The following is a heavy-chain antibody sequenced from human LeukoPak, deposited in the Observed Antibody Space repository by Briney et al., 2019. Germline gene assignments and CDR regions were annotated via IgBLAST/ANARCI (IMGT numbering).Heavy chain of an antibody. CDR1: GGSFSGYY. D-gene: IGHD3-3*01. V-gene: IGHV4-34*01. CDR2: INHSGST. CDR3: ARTLFDDFWSGYYGNWFDP. Sequence: SETLSLTCAVYGGSFSGYYWSLIRQPPGKGLEWIGEINHSGSTNYNPSPKSRVTISVDTSKNQFSLKLSSVTAADTAVYYCARTLFDDFWSGYYGNWFDPWGQGTLVTVSS. J-gene: IGHJ5*02.